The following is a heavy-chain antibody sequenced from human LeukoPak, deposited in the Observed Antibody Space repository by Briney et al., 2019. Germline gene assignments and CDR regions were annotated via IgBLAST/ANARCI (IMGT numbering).Heavy chain of an antibody. CDR2: IYSGGST. CDR3: ARVQYSGSYYVYAFDI. Sequence: GGSLRLSCAASGFTVSSNYMSWVRQAPGKGLEWVSVIYSGGSTYYADSVKGRFTISRDNSKNTLYLQMNSLRAEDTAVYYCARVQYSGSYYVYAFDIWGQGTMVTVSS. D-gene: IGHD1-26*01. V-gene: IGHV3-53*01. CDR1: GFTVSSNY. J-gene: IGHJ3*02.